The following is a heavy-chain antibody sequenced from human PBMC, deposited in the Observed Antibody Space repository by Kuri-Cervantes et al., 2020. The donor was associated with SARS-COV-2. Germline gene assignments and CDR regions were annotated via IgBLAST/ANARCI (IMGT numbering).Heavy chain of an antibody. D-gene: IGHD6-19*01. J-gene: IGHJ5*02. Sequence: SVKVSCKASGFTFTSSAVQWVRQARGQRLGWVGWIVVGSGNTNYAQKFQERVTITRDMSTSTAYMELSSLRSEDTAVYYCATVPYSSGWYAIDPWGQGTLVTVSS. CDR3: ATVPYSSGWYAIDP. V-gene: IGHV1-58*01. CDR2: IVVGSGNT. CDR1: GFTFTSSA.